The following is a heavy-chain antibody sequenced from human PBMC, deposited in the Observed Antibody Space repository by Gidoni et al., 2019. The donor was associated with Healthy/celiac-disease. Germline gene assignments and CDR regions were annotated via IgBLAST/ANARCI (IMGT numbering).Heavy chain of an antibody. CDR1: GFTFGDYA. J-gene: IGHJ6*02. D-gene: IGHD3-9*01. CDR3: TRDGVLRYFDWFQPEDYYYGMDV. Sequence: EVQLVESGRGLVQPGRSLRLSCTASGFTFGDYAMIWFRQAPGKGLEWVGFIRSKAYGGTTEYAASVKGRFTISRDDSKSIAYLQMNSLKTEDTAVYYCTRDGVLRYFDWFQPEDYYYGMDVWGQGTTVTVSS. CDR2: IRSKAYGGTT. V-gene: IGHV3-49*03.